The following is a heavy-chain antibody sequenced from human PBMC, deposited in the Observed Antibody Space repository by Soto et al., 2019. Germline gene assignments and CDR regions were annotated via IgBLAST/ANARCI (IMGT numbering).Heavy chain of an antibody. CDR1: GGSISSGGYY. CDR3: ARVYYGDYVGFGWYFDL. J-gene: IGHJ2*01. CDR2: IYYSGST. D-gene: IGHD4-17*01. V-gene: IGHV4-31*03. Sequence: QVQLQESGPGLVKPSQTLSLTCTVSGGSISSGGYYWSWIRQHPGKGLEWIGYIYYSGSTYYNPSLKSRVTISADTSKNQFSLKLSSVTAADTAVYYCARVYYGDYVGFGWYFDLWGRGTLVTVSS.